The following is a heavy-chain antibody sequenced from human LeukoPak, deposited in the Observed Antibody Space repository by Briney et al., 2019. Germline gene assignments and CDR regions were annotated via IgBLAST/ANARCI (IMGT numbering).Heavy chain of an antibody. V-gene: IGHV4-34*01. CDR3: ARKGLRPLEWLSEYLFDY. J-gene: IGHJ4*02. Sequence: SETLSLTCAVYGESFDGYYWSWIRQSPGKGLEWIGHINHVGITNHNPSLKSRVTISVDTSKNQFTLKVRSVTAADTGVYFCARKGLRPLEWLSEYLFDYWGQGTLVSVAS. D-gene: IGHD3-3*01. CDR2: INHVGIT. CDR1: GESFDGYY.